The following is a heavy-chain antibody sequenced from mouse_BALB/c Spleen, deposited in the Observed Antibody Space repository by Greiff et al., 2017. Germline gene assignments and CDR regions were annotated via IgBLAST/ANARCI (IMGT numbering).Heavy chain of an antibody. CDR3: ARRRSSTPYAMDY. CDR1: GFTFSSFG. CDR2: ISSGSSTI. V-gene: IGHV5-17*02. D-gene: IGHD1-1*01. Sequence: EVKLVESGGGLVQPGGSRKLSCAASGFTFSSFGMHWVRQAPEKGLEWVAYISSGSSTIYYADTVKGRFTISRDNPKNTLFLQMTSLRSEDTAMYYCARRRSSTPYAMDYWGQGTSVTVSS. J-gene: IGHJ4*01.